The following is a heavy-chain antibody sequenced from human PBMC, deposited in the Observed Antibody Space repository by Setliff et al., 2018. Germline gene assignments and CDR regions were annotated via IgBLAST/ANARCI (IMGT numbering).Heavy chain of an antibody. Sequence: ASVKVSCKASGYTFSSYAMNWVRQAPGQGLEWMGWINTNTGNPTYAQDFTGRFVFSLDTAVSTAYLQISSLNGEDTAVYYGARASRFGTIVYRGYYYMDVWGKGTTVTVSS. CDR3: ARASRFGTIVYRGYYYMDV. D-gene: IGHD3-10*01. CDR2: INTNTGNP. CDR1: GYTFSSYA. J-gene: IGHJ6*03. V-gene: IGHV7-4-1*02.